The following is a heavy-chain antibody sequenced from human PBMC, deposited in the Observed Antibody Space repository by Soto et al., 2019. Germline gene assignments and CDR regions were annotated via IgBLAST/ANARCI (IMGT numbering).Heavy chain of an antibody. CDR3: ASGGDGYNSALFDY. D-gene: IGHD5-12*01. CDR1: GGTFSSYA. Sequence: QVQLVQSGAEVKKPGSSVKVSCKASGGTFSSYAISWVRQAPGQGLEWMGGIIPIFGTANYAQKFQGRVTXXAXEXXSTAYMELSSLRSEDTAVYYCASGGDGYNSALFDYWGQGTLVTVSS. J-gene: IGHJ4*02. CDR2: IIPIFGTA. V-gene: IGHV1-69*12.